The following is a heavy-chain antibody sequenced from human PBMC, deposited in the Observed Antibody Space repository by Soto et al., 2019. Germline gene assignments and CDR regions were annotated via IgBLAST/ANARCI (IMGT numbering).Heavy chain of an antibody. CDR2: IYHSGST. Sequence: TLSLTCAVSGGSISSGGYSWSWIRQPPGKGLEWIGYIYHSGSTYYNPSLKSRVTISVDRSKNQFSLKLSSVTAADTAVFYCASQLESTTYFDYWGRGTLVTVSS. CDR3: ASQLESTTYFDY. D-gene: IGHD1-1*01. V-gene: IGHV4-30-2*01. CDR1: GGSISSGGYS. J-gene: IGHJ4*02.